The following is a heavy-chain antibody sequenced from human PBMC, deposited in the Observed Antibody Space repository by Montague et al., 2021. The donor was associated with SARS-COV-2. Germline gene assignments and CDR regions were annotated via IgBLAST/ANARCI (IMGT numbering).Heavy chain of an antibody. D-gene: IGHD2-21*01. CDR2: MNKNRTT. V-gene: IGHV4-30-2*05. J-gene: IGHJ5*02. Sequence: GCMNKNRTTYYNPSLKSRVTISVDTSKNQFSLKLRSVTAADTAVFYCARDHSSWGQGTLVTVSS. CDR3: ARDHSS.